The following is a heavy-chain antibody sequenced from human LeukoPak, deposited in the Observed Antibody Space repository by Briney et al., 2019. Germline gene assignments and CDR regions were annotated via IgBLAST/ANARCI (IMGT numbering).Heavy chain of an antibody. D-gene: IGHD6-6*01. Sequence: PGGSLRLSCAASGFTFGSYGMHWVRQAPGKGLEWVAVIWYDGSNKYYADSVKGRFTISRDNSKNTLYLQMNSLRAEDTAVYYCARDSDEYSSSYYFDYWGQGTLVTVSS. V-gene: IGHV3-33*01. J-gene: IGHJ4*02. CDR1: GFTFGSYG. CDR2: IWYDGSNK. CDR3: ARDSDEYSSSYYFDY.